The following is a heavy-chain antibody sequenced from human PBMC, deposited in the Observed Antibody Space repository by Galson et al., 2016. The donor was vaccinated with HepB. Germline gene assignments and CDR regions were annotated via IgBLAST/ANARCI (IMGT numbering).Heavy chain of an antibody. CDR2: IKTAGDT. CDR1: GFTFSNYD. V-gene: IGHV3-13*01. J-gene: IGHJ3*02. CDR3: ARLEMETSTDAFDI. Sequence: SLRLSCAASGFTFSNYDMHWVRQGTGKGLEWVSAIKTAGDTFYADSVRGRFTISRESARNSLYLQMNSLRAEDTAVYYCARLEMETSTDAFDIWGQGTLVTVSS. D-gene: IGHD5-24*01.